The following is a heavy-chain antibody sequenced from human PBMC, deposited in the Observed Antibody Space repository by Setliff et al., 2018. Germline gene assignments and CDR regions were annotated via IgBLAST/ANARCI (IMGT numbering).Heavy chain of an antibody. Sequence: GSLRLSCAASGFTFSSYWMSWVRQAPGKGLEWVANIKQDGSEKYYVDSVKGRFTISRDNAKNSLYLQMNSLRAEDTAVYYCARGLFYYYYYYMDVWGKGTTVTVSS. CDR3: ARGLFYYYYYYMDV. CDR1: GFTFSSYW. J-gene: IGHJ6*03. CDR2: IKQDGSEK. V-gene: IGHV3-7*01.